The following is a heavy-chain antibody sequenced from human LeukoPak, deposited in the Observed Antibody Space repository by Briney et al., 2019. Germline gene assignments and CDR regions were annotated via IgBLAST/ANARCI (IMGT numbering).Heavy chain of an antibody. CDR3: ARQVTIFGVLIITAEYFQH. D-gene: IGHD3-3*01. Sequence: PSGTLSLTCTVSGGSISSSSYYWGWIRQPPGKGLEWIGSIYYSGNTYYNPSLKSRVTISVDTSKNQFSLKLSSVTAADTAVYYCARQVTIFGVLIITAEYFQHWGQGTLVTVSS. CDR2: IYYSGNT. J-gene: IGHJ1*01. CDR1: GGSISSSSYY. V-gene: IGHV4-39*01.